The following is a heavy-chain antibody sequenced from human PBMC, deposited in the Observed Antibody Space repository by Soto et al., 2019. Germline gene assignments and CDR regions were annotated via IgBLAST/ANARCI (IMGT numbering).Heavy chain of an antibody. V-gene: IGHV1-69*02. CDR1: GDTFSSYT. J-gene: IGHJ6*02. CDR2: VIPVLGVT. CDR3: ARRRYCGADCYSQYYYGMDV. D-gene: IGHD2-21*02. Sequence: QVQLVQSGAEMKKPGSSVKVSCRSGGDTFSSYTVSWVRQAPGQGLEWMGRVIPVLGVTNYGRKFQGRVSITAEKSTSTAYMELRSLRYEDSGVYYCARRRYCGADCYSQYYYGMDVWGQGTTVTVSS.